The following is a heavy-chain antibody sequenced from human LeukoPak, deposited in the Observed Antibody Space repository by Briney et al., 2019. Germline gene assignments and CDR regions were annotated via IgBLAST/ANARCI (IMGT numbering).Heavy chain of an antibody. CDR1: GFTFSSYE. Sequence: AGGSLRLSCAASGFTFSSYEMNWVRQAPGKGLEWVSYITSSGSTIYYADSVKGRFTISRDNAKNSLYLQMNSLRAEDTAVYYCAIPTYYYDSSGQGYWGPGTLVTVSS. V-gene: IGHV3-48*03. J-gene: IGHJ4*02. CDR3: AIPTYYYDSSGQGY. CDR2: ITSSGSTI. D-gene: IGHD3-22*01.